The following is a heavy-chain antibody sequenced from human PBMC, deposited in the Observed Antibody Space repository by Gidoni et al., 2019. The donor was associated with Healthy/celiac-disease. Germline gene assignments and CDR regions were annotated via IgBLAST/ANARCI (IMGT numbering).Heavy chain of an antibody. D-gene: IGHD1-26*01. CDR1: GFTFSNAW. CDR3: TTDKGWELVSGLDAFDI. CDR2: IKSKTDGGTT. J-gene: IGHJ3*02. V-gene: IGHV3-15*01. Sequence: EVQLVESGGGLVKPGWSLRLSCAASGFTFSNAWMGWVRQAPGKGLEWVGRIKSKTDGGTTDYAAPVKGRFTISREDSKNTLYLQMNSLKTEDTAVYYCTTDKGWELVSGLDAFDIWGQGTMVTVSS.